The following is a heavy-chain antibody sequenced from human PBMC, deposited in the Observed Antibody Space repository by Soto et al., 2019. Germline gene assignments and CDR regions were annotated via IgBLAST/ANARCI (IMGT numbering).Heavy chain of an antibody. D-gene: IGHD1-1*01. CDR1: GFIFSHYA. Sequence: QLLESGGMLLQPGGSLRLSCAASGFIFSHYAMSWVRQAPGKGLEWVSGSGGGGDDTNYADSVKGRFTISRDNSKNTLFLQMNSLRVEDTAVYYCAKDAVPRNDLWDYFEFGGQGTLVTVSS. J-gene: IGHJ4*02. CDR2: SGGGGDDT. V-gene: IGHV3-23*01. CDR3: AKDAVPRNDLWDYFEF.